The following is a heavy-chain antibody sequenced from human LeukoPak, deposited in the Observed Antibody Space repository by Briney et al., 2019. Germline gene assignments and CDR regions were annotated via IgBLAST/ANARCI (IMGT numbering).Heavy chain of an antibody. CDR1: GFSLSTTGVG. D-gene: IGHD4-17*01. Sequence: SGPTLVNPTQTLTLTCTFSGFSLSTTGVGVGWIRQPPGKALEWLALIYWDDDKRYSPSLKSRLTITKDTSKDQVVLTMTNMDPVDTVTYYCAHILPRLPTLTADTSFDYWGQGTLVTVSS. CDR2: IYWDDDK. CDR3: AHILPRLPTLTADTSFDY. V-gene: IGHV2-5*02. J-gene: IGHJ4*02.